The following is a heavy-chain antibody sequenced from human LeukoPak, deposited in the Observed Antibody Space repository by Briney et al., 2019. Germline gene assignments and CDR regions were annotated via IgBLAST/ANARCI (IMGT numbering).Heavy chain of an antibody. CDR2: IRYDGSNK. CDR3: TKPHFDD. J-gene: IGHJ4*02. Sequence: GGSLRLSCAASGFSFSNYGMHWVRQAPGKGLEWVAFIRYDGSNKYYADSVKGRFTISRDNSKNTLYLQMNSLRAEDTAVYYCTKPHFDDWGQGTPVTVSS. CDR1: GFSFSNYG. V-gene: IGHV3-30*02.